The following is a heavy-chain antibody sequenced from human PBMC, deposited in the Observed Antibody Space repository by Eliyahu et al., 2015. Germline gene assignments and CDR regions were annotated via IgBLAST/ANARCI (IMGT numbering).Heavy chain of an antibody. CDR2: ISGSGGST. Sequence: EVQLVESGGGLVQPGGSLXLSCAAXGFXFSSYXLXXVRQAPGKGLGWVSTISGSGGSTYYADSVKGRFTISRDNSKNTLYLQINRLRAEDTAVYYCAKDSTRAYYYDSGGPDDAFDIWGQGTMVTVSS. CDR3: AKDSTRAYYYDSGGPDDAFDI. V-gene: IGHV3-23*04. J-gene: IGHJ3*02. CDR1: GFXFSSYX. D-gene: IGHD3-22*01.